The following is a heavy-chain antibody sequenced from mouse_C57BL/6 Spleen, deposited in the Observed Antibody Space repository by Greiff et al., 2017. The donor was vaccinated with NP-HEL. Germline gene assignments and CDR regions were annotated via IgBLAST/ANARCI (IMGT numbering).Heavy chain of an antibody. D-gene: IGHD1-1*02. CDR3: ARYESPYYGGFDY. Sequence: EVQLQQSGPELVKPGASVKISCKASGYTFTDYYMNWVKQSHGKSLEWIGDINPNNGGTSYNQKFKGKATLTVDKSSSTAYMELRSLTSEDSAVYDCARYESPYYGGFDYWGQGTTLTVSS. J-gene: IGHJ2*01. V-gene: IGHV1-26*01. CDR2: INPNNGGT. CDR1: GYTFTDYY.